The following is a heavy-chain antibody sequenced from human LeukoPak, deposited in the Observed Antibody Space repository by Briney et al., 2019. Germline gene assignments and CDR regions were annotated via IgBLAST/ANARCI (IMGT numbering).Heavy chain of an antibody. V-gene: IGHV3-7*01. J-gene: IGHJ4*02. D-gene: IGHD3-9*01. CDR1: GFTFSSYW. CDR3: ARRDFDWLLLYGRRVSSYYFDY. Sequence: GGSLRLSCAASGFTFSSYWMSWVRQAPGKGLEWVANIKQDGSEKYYVDSVEGRFTISRDNAKNSLYLQMNSLRAEDTAVYYCARRDFDWLLLYGRRVSSYYFDYWGQGTLVTVSS. CDR2: IKQDGSEK.